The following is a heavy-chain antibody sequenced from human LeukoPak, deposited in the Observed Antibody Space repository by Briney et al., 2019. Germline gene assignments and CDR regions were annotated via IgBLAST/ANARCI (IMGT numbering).Heavy chain of an antibody. CDR1: GFTFSSYE. Sequence: GGSLRLSYAASGFTFSSYEMNWVRQAPGKGLEWLSYISSSGSTIYYADSVKGRFTISRDNAKSSLYLQMNTLRAEDTAVYYCARAGHVITMIVVLDAFDIWGQGTMVTVSS. V-gene: IGHV3-48*03. D-gene: IGHD3-22*01. CDR3: ARAGHVITMIVVLDAFDI. CDR2: ISSSGSTI. J-gene: IGHJ3*02.